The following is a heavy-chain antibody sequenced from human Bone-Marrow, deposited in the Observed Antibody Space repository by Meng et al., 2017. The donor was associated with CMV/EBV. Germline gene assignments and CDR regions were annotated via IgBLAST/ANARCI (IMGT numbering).Heavy chain of an antibody. V-gene: IGHV3-23*03. CDR1: GFTFSSYA. CDR3: AKSLRGAKQSYVDY. J-gene: IGHJ4*01. Sequence: GGSLRLSCAASGFTFSSYAMSWVRQAPGKGLEWVSVIDSCGSSTYYADSVKGRFTISRDNSKNTLYLQMNSLRAEDTAVYYCAKSLRGAKQSYVDYWGQGTLVTVSS. D-gene: IGHD2-15*01. CDR2: IDSCGSST.